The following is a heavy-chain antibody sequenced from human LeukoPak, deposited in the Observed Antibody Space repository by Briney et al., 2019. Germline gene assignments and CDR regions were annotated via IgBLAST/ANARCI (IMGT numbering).Heavy chain of an antibody. J-gene: IGHJ4*02. D-gene: IGHD5-24*01. Sequence: SQTLSLTCAISGDSASSNRASWTSIRQYPSRCLEWLGRTYYRSKLYNDYAVSLKSRISINPDTSKNQFSLLLNSVTPEDTAVYYCSRSDGASDFDYWGQGTLVTVSS. CDR2: TYYRSKLYN. CDR3: SRSDGASDFDY. CDR1: GDSASSNRAS. V-gene: IGHV6-1*01.